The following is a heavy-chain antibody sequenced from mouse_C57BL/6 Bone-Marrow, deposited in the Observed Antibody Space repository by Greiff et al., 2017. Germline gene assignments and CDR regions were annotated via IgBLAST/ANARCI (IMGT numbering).Heavy chain of an antibody. J-gene: IGHJ1*03. Sequence: DVKLVESGAELVRPGASVKLSCTASGFNIKDDYMHWVKQRPEQGLAWIGWIDPENGDTEYASKFQGKATITADTSSNTAYLQLSSLTSEDTAVYYCTTGEYYGNYDWYFDVWGTGTTVTVAS. CDR1: GFNIKDDY. D-gene: IGHD2-1*01. V-gene: IGHV14-4*01. CDR3: TTGEYYGNYDWYFDV. CDR2: IDPENGDT.